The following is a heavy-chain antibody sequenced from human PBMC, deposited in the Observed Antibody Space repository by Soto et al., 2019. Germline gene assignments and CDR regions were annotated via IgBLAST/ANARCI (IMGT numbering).Heavy chain of an antibody. V-gene: IGHV3-23*01. CDR2: ISGSGGST. D-gene: IGHD2-21*01. J-gene: IGHJ1*01. CDR3: AKAEPYCGGDCYLEYFQH. Sequence: GGSLRLSCAASGFTFSSYAMSWVRQAPGKGLEWVSAISGSGGSTYYADSVKGRFTISRDNSKNTLYLQMNSLRAEDTAVYYCAKAEPYCGGDCYLEYFQHWGQGTLVTVSS. CDR1: GFTFSSYA.